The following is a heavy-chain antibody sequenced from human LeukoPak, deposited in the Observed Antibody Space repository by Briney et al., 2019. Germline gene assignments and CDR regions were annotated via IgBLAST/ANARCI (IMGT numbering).Heavy chain of an antibody. Sequence: SETLSLTCTVSGGSISSGNWWSWVRQPPGKGLEWIGYIHYSGSTKYNPSLKSRVTISVDTSKNQFSLKLSSVTAADTAVYYCARWYSSGWAFDYWGQGTLVTVSS. CDR3: ARWYSSGWAFDY. V-gene: IGHV4-61*01. J-gene: IGHJ4*02. CDR1: GGSISSGNW. CDR2: IHYSGST. D-gene: IGHD6-19*01.